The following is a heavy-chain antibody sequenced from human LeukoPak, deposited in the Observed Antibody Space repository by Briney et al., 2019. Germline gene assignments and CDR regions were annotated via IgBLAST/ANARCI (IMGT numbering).Heavy chain of an antibody. J-gene: IGHJ3*02. CDR2: IYGGGST. Sequence: SGGSLRLSCAASGFTVSSNYMSWVRQAPGKGLEWVSVIYGGGSTYYADSVKGRFTISRDNSKNTLYLQMNSLRAEDTAVYYCARVLGPAFDIWGQGTMVTVSS. CDR1: GFTVSSNY. CDR3: ARVLGPAFDI. D-gene: IGHD2-2*01. V-gene: IGHV3-53*01.